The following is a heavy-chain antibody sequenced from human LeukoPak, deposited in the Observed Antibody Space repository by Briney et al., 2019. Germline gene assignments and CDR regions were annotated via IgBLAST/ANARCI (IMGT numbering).Heavy chain of an antibody. CDR1: GGSISSRNYY. J-gene: IGHJ4*02. CDR3: ARDRYYYDSSGYDPYFDY. Sequence: SETLSLTCTVSGGSISSRNYYWGWIRQPPGKGLEWIGRIYTSGSTNYNPSLKSRVTMSVDTSKNQFSLKLSSVTAADTAVYYCARDRYYYDSSGYDPYFDYWGQGTLVTVSS. CDR2: IYTSGST. V-gene: IGHV4-39*07. D-gene: IGHD3-22*01.